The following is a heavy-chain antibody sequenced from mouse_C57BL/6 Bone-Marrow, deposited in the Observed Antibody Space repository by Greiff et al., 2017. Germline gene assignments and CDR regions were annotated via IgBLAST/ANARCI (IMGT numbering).Heavy chain of an antibody. CDR1: GYTFTSYW. J-gene: IGHJ2*01. CDR2: IYPTSGRT. D-gene: IGHD4-1*01. CDR3: ARSGPLGRSFDY. Sequence: QVQLQQPGAELVKPGASVKMSCKASGYTFTSYWITWVKQRPGQGLEWIGDIYPTSGRTNYNEKFKSKAILTVDTSSNTAYRQLSSLTSEASAVFYCARSGPLGRSFDYWGQGTTLTVSS. V-gene: IGHV1-55*01.